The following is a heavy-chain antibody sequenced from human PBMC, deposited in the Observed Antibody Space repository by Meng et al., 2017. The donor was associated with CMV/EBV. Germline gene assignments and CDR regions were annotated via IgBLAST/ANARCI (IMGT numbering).Heavy chain of an antibody. CDR3: AHLDTAKLHFDY. D-gene: IGHD5-18*01. J-gene: IGHJ4*02. Sequence: NTFRESGPALGKRTQTRTLTCTSTGFSRSISGVGLGWIRLPPGTALEWLALIYWDDDKRYSPSLKSRLTITKDTSKNQVVLTMTNMDPVDTATYYCAHLDTAKLHFDYWGQGTLVTVSS. CDR2: IYWDDDK. V-gene: IGHV2-5*02. CDR1: GFSRSISGVG.